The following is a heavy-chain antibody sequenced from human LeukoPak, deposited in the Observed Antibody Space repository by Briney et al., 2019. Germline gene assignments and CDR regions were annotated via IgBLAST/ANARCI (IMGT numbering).Heavy chain of an antibody. CDR3: TVGYSSGWSDFDY. J-gene: IGHJ4*02. CDR1: GFTFSNAW. Sequence: GGSLRLSCAASGFTFSNAWMSWVRQAPGKGLEWVGRIKSKTDGGTTDYAAPVKGRFTISRDDSKNTLYLQMNSLKTEDTAVYYCTVGYSSGWSDFDYWGQGTLVTVSS. D-gene: IGHD6-19*01. CDR2: IKSKTDGGTT. V-gene: IGHV3-15*01.